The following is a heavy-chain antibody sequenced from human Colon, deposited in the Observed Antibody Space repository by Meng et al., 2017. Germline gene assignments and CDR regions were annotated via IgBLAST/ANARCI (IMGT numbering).Heavy chain of an antibody. J-gene: IGHJ6*02. CDR3: ARDGGSSSAYYYYGMDV. Sequence: GGSLRLSCAAPGFTFSDYYMSWIRQAPGKGLEWVSYISSSGSTIYYADSVKGRFTISRNNAKNSLYLQMNSLRAGDTAVYYCARDGGSSSAYYYYGMDVWGQGTTVTVSS. D-gene: IGHD6-6*01. CDR2: ISSSGSTI. V-gene: IGHV3-11*01. CDR1: GFTFSDYY.